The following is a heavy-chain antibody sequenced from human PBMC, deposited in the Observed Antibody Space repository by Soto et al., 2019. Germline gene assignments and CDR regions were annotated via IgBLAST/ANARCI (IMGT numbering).Heavy chain of an antibody. CDR3: ARGGDYPDDY. J-gene: IGHJ4*02. CDR2: IWYDGSNK. V-gene: IGHV3-33*07. CDR1: GLNRSRFS. Sequence: APPGLNRSRFSVDWVRQAPGKGLEWVAVIWYDGSNKYYADSVKGRFTISRDNSKNTLYLQMNSLRAEDTAVYYCARGGDYPDDYWGQGTLVTVSS. D-gene: IGHD4-17*01.